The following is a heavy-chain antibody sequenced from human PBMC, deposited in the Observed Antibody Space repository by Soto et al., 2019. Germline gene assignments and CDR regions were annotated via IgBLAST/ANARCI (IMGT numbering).Heavy chain of an antibody. V-gene: IGHV3-23*01. CDR3: AKIYNWTPDDP. CDR1: VFTFGNYA. D-gene: IGHD1-20*01. CDR2: ITGSGDTT. Sequence: GGSLRLSCAASVFTFGNYAMTLVRQAPGKGLQWVSSITGSGDTTYYADSVKGRFTISRYNSKSTLFLQMSSLRAEDTAIYYCAKIYNWTPDDPWGQGTLVTVSS. J-gene: IGHJ5*02.